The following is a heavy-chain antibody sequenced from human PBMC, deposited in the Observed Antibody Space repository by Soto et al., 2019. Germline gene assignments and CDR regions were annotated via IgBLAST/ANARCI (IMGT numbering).Heavy chain of an antibody. Sequence: EVQLLESGGGLVQPGGSLRLSCAASGFTFSNYPMSWVRQAPGKGLECVSAISVGGTDTPYADSVKGRFIISRDNSNNRLYLQMNSLRVEDTAVYYCAKKLAGQNPFDDWGQGTLVTVSS. D-gene: IGHD6-19*01. CDR3: AKKLAGQNPFDD. CDR1: GFTFSNYP. J-gene: IGHJ4*02. V-gene: IGHV3-23*01. CDR2: ISVGGTDT.